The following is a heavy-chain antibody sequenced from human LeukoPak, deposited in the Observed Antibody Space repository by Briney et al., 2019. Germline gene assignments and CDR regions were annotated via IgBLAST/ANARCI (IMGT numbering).Heavy chain of an antibody. CDR3: ARVWGVYCGGGSCLSYSVDY. V-gene: IGHV3-30-3*01. Sequence: GGSLILSCAASGFTFSSYAMYWVRQAPGKGLEWVAVISYDGNNKYYADSVKGRFTISRDNSKNTLYMQMNSLRAEDAAVYYCARVWGVYCGGGSCLSYSVDYWGQGTLVTVSS. D-gene: IGHD2-15*01. CDR2: ISYDGNNK. CDR1: GFTFSSYA. J-gene: IGHJ4*02.